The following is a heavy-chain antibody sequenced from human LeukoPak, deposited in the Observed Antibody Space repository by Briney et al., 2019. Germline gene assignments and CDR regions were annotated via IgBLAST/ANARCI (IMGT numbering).Heavy chain of an antibody. CDR3: ARSVYDYVWGSYRSSWFDP. J-gene: IGHJ5*02. CDR2: IKHSGST. CDR1: GGSFSGYY. D-gene: IGHD3-16*02. V-gene: IGHV4-34*01. Sequence: PSETLSLTCAVYGGSFSGYYWSWIRQPPGKGLEWMGEIKHSGSTNYNPSLKSRVTISVDTSKNQFSLKLSSVTAADTAVYYCARSVYDYVWGSYRSSWFDPWGQGTLVTVSS.